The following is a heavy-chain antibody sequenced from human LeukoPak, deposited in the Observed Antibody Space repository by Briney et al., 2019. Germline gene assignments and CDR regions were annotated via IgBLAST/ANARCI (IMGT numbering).Heavy chain of an antibody. V-gene: IGHV3-23*01. D-gene: IGHD6-19*01. Sequence: PGGSLRLSCAASGFTFSSYAMSWVRQAPGKGLEWVSAISGSGGSTYYADSVKGRFTISRDNSKNTLYLQMNSLRAEDTAVYYCARVLTSQIAVAGGLGYWGQGTLVTVSS. J-gene: IGHJ4*02. CDR1: GFTFSSYA. CDR2: ISGSGGST. CDR3: ARVLTSQIAVAGGLGY.